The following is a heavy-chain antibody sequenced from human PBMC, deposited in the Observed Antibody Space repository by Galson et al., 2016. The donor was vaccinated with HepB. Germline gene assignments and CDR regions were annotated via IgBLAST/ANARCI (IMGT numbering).Heavy chain of an antibody. J-gene: IGHJ3*02. CDR1: DGYISNNSNY. Sequence: ETLSLTCTVSDGYISNNSNYWGWIRQPPGKGLEWIGTIYYSGNTYYNPSLKSRVTISVDTSKNQFSLKLSSVTAADTAVYYCARHPGYYHAFDIWGQGTMVTVSS. V-gene: IGHV4-39*01. CDR3: ARHPGYYHAFDI. CDR2: IYYSGNT. D-gene: IGHD3-10*01.